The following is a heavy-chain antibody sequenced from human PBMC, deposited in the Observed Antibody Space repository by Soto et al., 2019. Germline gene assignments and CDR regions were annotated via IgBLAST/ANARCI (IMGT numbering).Heavy chain of an antibody. CDR2: ISYDGSNK. V-gene: IGHV3-30-3*01. Sequence: GGSLRLSCAASGFTFSSYAMHWVRQAPGKGLEWVAVISYDGSNKYYADSVKGRFTISRDNSKNTLYLQMNSLRAEDRAVYNWARDGRVDSSGYFRSSPATDAFDIWGQGTMVTVSS. CDR3: ARDGRVDSSGYFRSSPATDAFDI. CDR1: GFTFSSYA. D-gene: IGHD3-22*01. J-gene: IGHJ3*02.